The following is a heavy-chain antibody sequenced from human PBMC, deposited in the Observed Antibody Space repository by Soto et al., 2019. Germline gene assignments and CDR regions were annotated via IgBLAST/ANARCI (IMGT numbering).Heavy chain of an antibody. Sequence: PSETLSLTCTVSGCSISSGDYYWSWIRQPPGKGLEWVGYNYYSGSNYYNPFLKRVATISIDTSKNQFSLKLISVTAADTAVYYCARDPMIVVAHDAFDIWGQGTMVTVSS. J-gene: IGHJ3*02. CDR3: ARDPMIVVAHDAFDI. CDR2: NYYSGSN. V-gene: IGHV4-30-4*01. CDR1: GCSISSGDYY. D-gene: IGHD3-22*01.